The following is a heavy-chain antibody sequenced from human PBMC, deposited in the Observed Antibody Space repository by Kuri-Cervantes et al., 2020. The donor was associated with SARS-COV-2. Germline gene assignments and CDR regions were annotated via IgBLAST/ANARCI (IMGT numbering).Heavy chain of an antibody. V-gene: IGHV3-74*01. Sequence: GESLKIFCSASGFTFSSYWNHWVRQAPGKGLVWVSRINSDGRSTSYADSVKGRFTISRDNAKNTLYLQMKILRTEDTAVYYCARVGRYRYGFDYWGQGTLVTVSS. CDR3: ARVGRYRYGFDY. J-gene: IGHJ4*02. CDR2: INSDGRST. D-gene: IGHD5-18*01. CDR1: GFTFSSYW.